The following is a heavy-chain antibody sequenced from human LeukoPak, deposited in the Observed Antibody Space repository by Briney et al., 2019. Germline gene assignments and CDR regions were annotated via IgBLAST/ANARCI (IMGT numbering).Heavy chain of an antibody. Sequence: GGSLRLSCTASGFTFINYSMNWVRPAPGKGLEWVSSISTNSAFIYYADSVRGRFTISRDNAKNSLYLQMNSLRAEDTALYYCARGQYSSGWYTAFDIWGQGTMVTVSS. CDR3: ARGQYSSGWYTAFDI. V-gene: IGHV3-21*04. CDR1: GFTFINYS. CDR2: ISTNSAFI. D-gene: IGHD6-13*01. J-gene: IGHJ3*02.